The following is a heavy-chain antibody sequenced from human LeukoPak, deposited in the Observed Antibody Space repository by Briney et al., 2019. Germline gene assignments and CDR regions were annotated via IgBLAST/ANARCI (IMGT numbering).Heavy chain of an antibody. Sequence: PGGSLRLSCAASGFTVSSNYMSWVRQAPGKGLEWVSVIYSGGTTYYADSVKGRFTISRDDPKNTLYLHMNSLRTEDTGVYYCARDSGDSSSWPYYFDYWGLGTLVTVSS. CDR1: GFTVSSNY. V-gene: IGHV3-66*02. CDR3: ARDSGDSSSWPYYFDY. CDR2: IYSGGTT. J-gene: IGHJ4*02. D-gene: IGHD6-13*01.